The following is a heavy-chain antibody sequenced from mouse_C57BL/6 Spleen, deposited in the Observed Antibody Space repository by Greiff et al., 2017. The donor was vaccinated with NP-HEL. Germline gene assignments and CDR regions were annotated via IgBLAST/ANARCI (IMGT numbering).Heavy chain of an antibody. CDR1: GYTFTDYY. CDR3: ARSGAVVDY. J-gene: IGHJ3*01. CDR2: INPNNGGT. D-gene: IGHD1-1*01. Sequence: VQLQQSGPELVKPGASVKISCKASGYTFTDYYMNWVKQSHGKSLEWIGDINPNNGGTSYNQKFKGKATLTVDKSSSTAYMELRSLTSEDSAVYYCARSGAVVDYWGQGTLVTVSA. V-gene: IGHV1-26*01.